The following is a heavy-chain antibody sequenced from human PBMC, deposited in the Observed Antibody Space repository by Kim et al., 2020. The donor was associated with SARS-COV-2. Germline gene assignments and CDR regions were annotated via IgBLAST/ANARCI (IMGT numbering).Heavy chain of an antibody. CDR3: ASGISAAAD. V-gene: IGHV4-39*07. D-gene: IGHD6-13*01. Sequence: GSTYYNPSLKSRVTISVDTSKNQFSLKLSSVTAADTAVYYCASGISAAADWGQGTLVTVSS. CDR2: GST. J-gene: IGHJ4*02.